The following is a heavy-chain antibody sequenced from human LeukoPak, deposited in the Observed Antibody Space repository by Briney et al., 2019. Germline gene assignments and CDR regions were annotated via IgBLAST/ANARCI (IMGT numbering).Heavy chain of an antibody. V-gene: IGHV3-20*04. J-gene: IGHJ4*02. CDR2: INWNGGST. Sequence: GGSLRLSCAASGFTFDDYGMSWVRQAPGKGLEWVSGINWNGGSTGYADSVKGRFTISRDNSKNTLYLQMNSLRAEDTAVYYCASGRYFDWGDWGQGTLVTVSS. CDR3: ASGRYFDWGD. D-gene: IGHD3-9*01. CDR1: GFTFDDYG.